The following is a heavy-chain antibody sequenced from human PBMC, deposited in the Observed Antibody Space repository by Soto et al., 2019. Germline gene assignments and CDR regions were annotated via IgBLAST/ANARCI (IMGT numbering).Heavy chain of an antibody. J-gene: IGHJ6*02. D-gene: IGHD5-12*01. CDR1: GYTFTSYA. CDR3: ARGGLALMDV. CDR2: INAGNGNT. Sequence: QVQLVQSGAEVKKPGASVKVSCKASGYTFTSYAMHWVRQAPGQRLEWMGWINAGNGNTKYSQKFQGRVTITRDTAASTAYMELCSLRSEDTAAYHCARGGLALMDVWGQGTTVTVSS. V-gene: IGHV1-3*01.